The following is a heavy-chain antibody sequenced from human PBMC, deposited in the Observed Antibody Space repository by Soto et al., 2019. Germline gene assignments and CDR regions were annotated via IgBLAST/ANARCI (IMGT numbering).Heavy chain of an antibody. V-gene: IGHV6-1*01. CDR3: ARAPSYSSNWYVGYFQH. D-gene: IGHD6-13*01. CDR1: GDSVSSNSAA. J-gene: IGHJ1*01. CDR2: TYYRSKWYN. Sequence: SQTLSLTCAISGDSVSSNSAAWNWIRQSPSRGLEWLGRTYYRSKWYNDYAVSVKSRITINPDTSKNQFSLQLNSVTPEDTAVYYCARAPSYSSNWYVGYFQHWGQGTLVTVSS.